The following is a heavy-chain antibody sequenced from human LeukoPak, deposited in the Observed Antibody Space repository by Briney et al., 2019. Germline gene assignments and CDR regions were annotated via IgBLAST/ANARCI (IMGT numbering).Heavy chain of an antibody. CDR1: GFTFSRYW. V-gene: IGHV3-74*01. J-gene: IGHJ3*02. Sequence: PGGSLRLSCAASGFTFSRYWMHRVRQAPGKGLVWLSRINSDGSRTIYADSVKGRLTISRDNAKNTLYLEMNSLTVEDTAVYYCVSLTGHDAFDIWGQGTMVTVSS. CDR3: VSLTGHDAFDI. CDR2: INSDGSRT. D-gene: IGHD2-8*02.